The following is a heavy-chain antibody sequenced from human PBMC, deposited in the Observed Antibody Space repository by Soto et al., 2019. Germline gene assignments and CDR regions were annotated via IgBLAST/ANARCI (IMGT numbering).Heavy chain of an antibody. Sequence: EVQLLESGGVLVQPGGSLRLSCAASGFTFSSYAMSWVRQAPGKGLEWVSAISGSGGSTYYADSVKGRFTISRDNSKNTLYLQMNSLRAEDTAVYYCAKLERIQGYGYVFDYWGQGTLVTVSS. V-gene: IGHV3-23*01. CDR3: AKLERIQGYGYVFDY. CDR1: GFTFSSYA. J-gene: IGHJ4*02. D-gene: IGHD5-18*01. CDR2: ISGSGGST.